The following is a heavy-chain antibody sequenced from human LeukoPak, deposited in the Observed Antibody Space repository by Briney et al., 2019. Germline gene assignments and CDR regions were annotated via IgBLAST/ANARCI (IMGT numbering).Heavy chain of an antibody. V-gene: IGHV4-4*07. CDR2: IYSSGST. Sequence: PSETLSLTCSVSGGSISSYYWSWIRQPAGKGLEWIGRIYSSGSTNDNPSLKSRVTMSVDTSKNQFSLKLTSVTAADTAVYYCARDQKGIAAAASWGQGILVTVSS. CDR3: ARDQKGIAAAAS. CDR1: GGSISSYY. D-gene: IGHD6-13*01. J-gene: IGHJ5*02.